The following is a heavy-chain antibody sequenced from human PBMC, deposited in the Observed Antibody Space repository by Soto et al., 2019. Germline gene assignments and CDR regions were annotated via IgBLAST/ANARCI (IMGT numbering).Heavy chain of an antibody. Sequence: SVKVSCKASGGTFSSYAISWVRQAPGQGLEWMGGIIPIFGTAKYAQKFQGRVTITADESTSTAYMELSSPRSEDTAVYYCARDWDNWFDPWGQGTLVTVSS. CDR1: GGTFSSYA. V-gene: IGHV1-69*13. J-gene: IGHJ5*02. CDR2: IIPIFGTA. CDR3: ARDWDNWFDP. D-gene: IGHD3-16*01.